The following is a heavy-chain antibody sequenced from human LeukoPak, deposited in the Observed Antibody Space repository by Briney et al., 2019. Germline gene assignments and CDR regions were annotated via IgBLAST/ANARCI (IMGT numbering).Heavy chain of an antibody. CDR1: GESFSGFY. V-gene: IGHV4-34*01. J-gene: IGHJ4*02. CDR3: ASSIAAPAERSRIDY. Sequence: SQTLSVTRGVYGESFSGFYWSWIRQTPGKGRQWIGEIYHSGDINYNPSLESRVTISVDTSKRQFSLRLSSVTAADTAVYYCASSIAAPAERSRIDYWGQGTLVTVSS. D-gene: IGHD6-6*01. CDR2: IYHSGDI.